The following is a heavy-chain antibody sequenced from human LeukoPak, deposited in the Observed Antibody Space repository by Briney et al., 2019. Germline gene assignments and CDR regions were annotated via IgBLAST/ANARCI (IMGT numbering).Heavy chain of an antibody. CDR3: AKGSGYYYYYYMDV. V-gene: IGHV3-48*03. J-gene: IGHJ6*03. CDR2: ISSSGSTI. CDR1: GFTFSSYE. Sequence: GGSLRLSCAASGFTFSSYEMNWVRQAPGKGLEWVSYISSSGSTIYYADSVKGRFTISRDNAKNSLYLQMNSLRAEGTAVYYCAKGSGYYYYYYMDVWGKGTTVTVSS.